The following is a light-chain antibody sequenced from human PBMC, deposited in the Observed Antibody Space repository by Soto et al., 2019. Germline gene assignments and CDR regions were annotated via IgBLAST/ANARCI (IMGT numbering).Light chain of an antibody. V-gene: IGLV2-23*01. Sequence: QSALTQPASVSGSPGQSITISCTGTSSDVGSYNLVSWYQQHPGKAPKLMIYEGSKRPSGASNRFSGSKSGNTASLTISGLQAEDEAAYYCCSYAGSSTLVVFGGGTKLPVL. CDR3: CSYAGSSTLVV. CDR1: SSDVGSYNL. J-gene: IGLJ2*01. CDR2: EGS.